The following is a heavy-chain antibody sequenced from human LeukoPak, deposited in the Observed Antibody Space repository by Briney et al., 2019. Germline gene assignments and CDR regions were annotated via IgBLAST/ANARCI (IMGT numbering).Heavy chain of an antibody. Sequence: GGSLRLSCAASGFTFSNYAMSWVRQAPGKGLEWVSAISDDGGDTKYAESVKGRFTISRDNSRNRLYLQMNSLRVENTAVYYCGRDWKLDYWGQGILVTVSS. J-gene: IGHJ4*02. D-gene: IGHD1-1*01. CDR3: GRDWKLDY. CDR1: GFTFSNYA. V-gene: IGHV3-23*01. CDR2: ISDDGGDT.